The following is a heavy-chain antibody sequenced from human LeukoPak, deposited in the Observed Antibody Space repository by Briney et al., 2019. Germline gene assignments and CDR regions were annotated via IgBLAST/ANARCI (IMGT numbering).Heavy chain of an antibody. V-gene: IGHV4-39*01. CDR3: ARHSWQRNDDLDN. CDR2: MKYSGNT. D-gene: IGHD1-1*01. CDR1: GDSVSSSSSY. Sequence: PSETLSLTCTVSGDSVSSSSSYWGWIRQPPGKGLEWIGSMKYSGNTFYNPSLKSRVSISVDTSKNQLSLKLSSVTAADTAVYYCARHSWQRNDDLDNWGQGTPVTVSS. J-gene: IGHJ4*02.